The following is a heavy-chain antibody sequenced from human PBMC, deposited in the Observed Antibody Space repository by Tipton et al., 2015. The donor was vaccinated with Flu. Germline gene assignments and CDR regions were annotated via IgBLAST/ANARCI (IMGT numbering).Heavy chain of an antibody. D-gene: IGHD3-10*01. CDR1: GFNLSSYE. CDR3: VRKGFGDY. V-gene: IGHV3-48*03. CDR2: ISGSSIYR. J-gene: IGHJ4*02. Sequence: VQLVQSGGGLVQPGGSLGLSCSASGFNLSSYEMNWVRQAPGKGLEWVSSISGSSIYRQYGDSVEGRFTISRDNAKNSLYLQMNSLRAEDTAVYYCVRKGFGDYWGQGILVTVSS.